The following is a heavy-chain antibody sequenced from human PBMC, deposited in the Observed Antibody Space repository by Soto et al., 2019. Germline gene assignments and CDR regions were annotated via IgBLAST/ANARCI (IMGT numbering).Heavy chain of an antibody. D-gene: IGHD6-19*01. CDR1: GGSFSGYY. Sequence: QVQLQQWGAGLLKPSETLSLTCAVYGGSFSGYYWSWIRHPPGKGLEWIGEINHSGSTNYNPSLKSRVTISVDTSKNQFSLKLSSVTAADTAVYYCARGYQQWLADYWGQGTLVTVSS. CDR3: ARGYQQWLADY. CDR2: INHSGST. V-gene: IGHV4-34*01. J-gene: IGHJ4*02.